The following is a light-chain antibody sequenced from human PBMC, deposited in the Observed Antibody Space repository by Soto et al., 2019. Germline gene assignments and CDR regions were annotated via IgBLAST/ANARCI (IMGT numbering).Light chain of an antibody. Sequence: DIQMTQSPSSLSASVGDRVTITCRASQSISRHLNWYQQKPGKAPKLLISGASTLQSGVPSRFSGSGSGTDFTLTISSLQPEDFATYFCQQSYSTPPAFGQGTKVDIK. V-gene: IGKV1-39*01. J-gene: IGKJ1*01. CDR3: QQSYSTPPA. CDR2: GAS. CDR1: QSISRH.